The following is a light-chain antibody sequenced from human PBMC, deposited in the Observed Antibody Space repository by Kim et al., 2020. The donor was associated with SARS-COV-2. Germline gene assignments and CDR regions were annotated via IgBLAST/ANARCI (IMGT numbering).Light chain of an antibody. CDR2: CEN. J-gene: IGLJ2*01. CDR1: IIRNYY. CDR3: DSRYNSGYQVV. Sequence: ALGETVRITCQGDIIRNYYATWYQQKPGQAPVVVIICENKRPPGSPDRFSGSSTGDTASLTNTGAQAEDEADYYCDSRYNSGYQVVFGAGTQLTVL. V-gene: IGLV3-19*01.